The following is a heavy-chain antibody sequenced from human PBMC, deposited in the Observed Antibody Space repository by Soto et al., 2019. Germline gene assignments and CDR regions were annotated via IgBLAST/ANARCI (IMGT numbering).Heavy chain of an antibody. CDR1: VVSISSGGYS. D-gene: IGHD2-21*01. V-gene: IGHV4-30-2*01. CDR2: IYHSGST. J-gene: IGHJ6*01. Sequence: PSETLSLTCAFSVVSISSGGYSWSWIRQPPWKGLEWIGYIYHSGSTYYNPSLKSRVTISVDRSKNQFSLKLSSVTAADTAVYYCARNCGGDCYYGMEVWGQGTTVIVSS. CDR3: ARNCGGDCYYGMEV.